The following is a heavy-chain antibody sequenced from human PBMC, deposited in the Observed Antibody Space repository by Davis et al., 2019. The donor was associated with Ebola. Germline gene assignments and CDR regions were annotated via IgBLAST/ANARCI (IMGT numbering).Heavy chain of an antibody. J-gene: IGHJ4*02. Sequence: GGSLRLSFAASGFTFSGSAMHWVRQASGKGLEWVGRIRSKANSYATAYAASVKGRFTISRDDSKNTAYLQMNSLKTEDTAVYYCTTFYADYDYWGQGTLVTVSS. V-gene: IGHV3-73*01. CDR2: IRSKANSYAT. CDR3: TTFYADYDY. D-gene: IGHD5/OR15-5a*01. CDR1: GFTFSGSA.